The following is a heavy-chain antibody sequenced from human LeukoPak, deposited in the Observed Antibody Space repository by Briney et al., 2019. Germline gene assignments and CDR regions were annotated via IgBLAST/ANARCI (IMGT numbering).Heavy chain of an antibody. CDR2: IRYDGSNK. D-gene: IGHD2-15*01. Sequence: PGGSLRLSCAASGFTFSSYGMHWVRQAPGKGLEWVAFIRYDGSNKYYADSVKGRFTISRDNSKNTLYLQMNSPRAEDTAVYYCAKDGGYCSGGSCYFFDYWGQGTLVTVSS. J-gene: IGHJ4*02. CDR1: GFTFSSYG. CDR3: AKDGGYCSGGSCYFFDY. V-gene: IGHV3-30*02.